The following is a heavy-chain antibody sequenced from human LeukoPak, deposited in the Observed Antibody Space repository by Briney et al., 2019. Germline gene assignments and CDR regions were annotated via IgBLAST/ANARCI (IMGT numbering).Heavy chain of an antibody. CDR3: ARGVVLTGYPLDF. J-gene: IGHJ4*02. V-gene: IGHV4-59*01. CDR1: GGSFSNYY. Sequence: SETLSLTCSVSGGSFSNYYWSWIRQPPGKGLEWIRFIYYSGTTDYNPSLKSRVTISIDTSKKQFSLKLSSVTAADTAVYYCARGVVLTGYPLDFWGRGTLVTVSS. CDR2: IYYSGTT. D-gene: IGHD3-9*01.